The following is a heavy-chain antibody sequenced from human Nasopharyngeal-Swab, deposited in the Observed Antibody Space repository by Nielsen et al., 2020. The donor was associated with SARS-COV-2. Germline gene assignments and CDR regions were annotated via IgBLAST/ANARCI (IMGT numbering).Heavy chain of an antibody. CDR3: ARELGAGGSYDFWSGYLYYYGMDV. Sequence: GESLKISCAASGFTFSSYWMSWVRQAPGKGLEWVANIKQDGSNKYYADSVKGRFTISRDNSKNTLYLQMNSLRAEDTAVYYCARELGAGGSYDFWSGYLYYYGMDVWGQGTTVTVSS. V-gene: IGHV3-7*01. D-gene: IGHD3-3*01. CDR2: IKQDGSNK. J-gene: IGHJ6*02. CDR1: GFTFSSYW.